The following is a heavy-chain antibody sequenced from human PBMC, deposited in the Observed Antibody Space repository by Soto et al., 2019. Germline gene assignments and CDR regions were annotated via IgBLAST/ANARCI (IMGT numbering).Heavy chain of an antibody. V-gene: IGHV3-33*01. J-gene: IGHJ5*02. D-gene: IGHD3-10*01. CDR1: GFTFSSCG. CDR3: ARDLKSYGSGDNWFDP. Sequence: PGGSLRLSCAASGFTFSSCGMHWVRQAPGKGLEWVAVIWYDGSNKYYADSVKGRFTISRDNSKNTLYLQMNSLRAEDTAVYYCARDLKSYGSGDNWFDPWGQGTLVTVSS. CDR2: IWYDGSNK.